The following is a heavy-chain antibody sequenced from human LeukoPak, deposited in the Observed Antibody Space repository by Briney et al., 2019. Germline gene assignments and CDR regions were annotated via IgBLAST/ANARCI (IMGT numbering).Heavy chain of an antibody. D-gene: IGHD3-10*01. V-gene: IGHV4-4*09. CDR1: GGSTTDHF. J-gene: IGHJ3*02. CDR2: IYGSP. CDR3: ARRFRTSASGILHHDAYDI. Sequence: PSETLSLTCTVSGGSTTDHFWGWIRHTPGMGLEWIGHIYGSPTYNPSLKSRVTISDDTSENQIFLQMTSVTAADTAIYYCARRFRTSASGILHHDAYDIWGPGTEVIVSS.